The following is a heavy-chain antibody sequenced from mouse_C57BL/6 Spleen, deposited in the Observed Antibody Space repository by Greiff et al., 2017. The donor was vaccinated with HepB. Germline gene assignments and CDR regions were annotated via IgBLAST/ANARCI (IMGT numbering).Heavy chain of an antibody. CDR2: IYPGDGDT. CDR1: GYAFSSSW. CDR3: ARSITTVVGDYYFDY. D-gene: IGHD1-1*01. J-gene: IGHJ2*01. V-gene: IGHV1-82*01. Sequence: VQGVESGPELVKPGASVKISCKASGYAFSSSWMNWVKQRPGKGLEWIGRIYPGDGDTNYNGKFKGKATLTADKSSSTAYMQLSSLTAEDYAVYFYARSITTVVGDYYFDYWGQGTTLTVSS.